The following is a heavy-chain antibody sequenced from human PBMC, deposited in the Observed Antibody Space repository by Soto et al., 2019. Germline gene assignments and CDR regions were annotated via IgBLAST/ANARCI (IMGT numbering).Heavy chain of an antibody. CDR2: FRTGGDDATT. CDR1: GFTFSNYE. J-gene: IGHJ4*02. V-gene: IGHV3-23*01. Sequence: GGSLRLSCAGSGFTFSNYEMNWVRQAPGKGLAWIAGFRTGGDDATTYYADSVKGRFTISRDNSKNMLFLQMNSLRAEDTAIYYCAKKANSGAGSQYCDNWGQGTLVTVSS. CDR3: AKKANSGAGSQYCDN. D-gene: IGHD3-10*01.